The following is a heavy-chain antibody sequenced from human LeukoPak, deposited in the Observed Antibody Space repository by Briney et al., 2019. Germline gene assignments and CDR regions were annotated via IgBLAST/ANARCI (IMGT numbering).Heavy chain of an antibody. J-gene: IGHJ5*02. V-gene: IGHV3-66*01. CDR3: ARVQFQWFDP. Sequence: GGSLTLSCAASGFTFGLTYMAWVRQPPGKGLQWVSVIYGGGETHYADSVKGRFTIARDNSKKTLSLQMNTLRAEDTAVYYCARVQFQWFDPRGQGTQVTVSS. D-gene: IGHD6-19*01. CDR1: GFTFGLTY. CDR2: IYGGGET.